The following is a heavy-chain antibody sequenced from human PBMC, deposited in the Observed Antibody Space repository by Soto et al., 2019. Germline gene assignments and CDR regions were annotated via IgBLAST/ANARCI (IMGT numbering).Heavy chain of an antibody. CDR3: ARQGHSGSYDFARHYYYYGMDV. CDR2: TYYRSRWYN. Sequence: SQTLSLTCVISGDSVSSNSAAWNWIRQSPSRGLEWLGRTYYRSRWYNDYAVSVRSRITVNADTSKNQFSLKLSSVTAADTAVYYCARQGHSGSYDFARHYYYYGMDVWGQGTTVTVSS. V-gene: IGHV6-1*01. CDR1: GDSVSSNSAA. J-gene: IGHJ6*02. D-gene: IGHD1-26*01.